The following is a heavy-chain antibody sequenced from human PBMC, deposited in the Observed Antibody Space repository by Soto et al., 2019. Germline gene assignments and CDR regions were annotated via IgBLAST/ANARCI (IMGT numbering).Heavy chain of an antibody. CDR2: ISYDGSNK. CDR1: GFTFSSYA. D-gene: IGHD3-16*02. V-gene: IGHV3-30-3*01. Sequence: GGSLRLSCAASGFTFSSYAMHWVRQAPGKGLEWVAVISYDGSNKYYADSVKGRFTISRDNSKNTLYLQMNSLRAEDTAVYYCARGGHDDYVWGSYRGEVYYFDYWGQGTLVTVSS. J-gene: IGHJ4*02. CDR3: ARGGHDDYVWGSYRGEVYYFDY.